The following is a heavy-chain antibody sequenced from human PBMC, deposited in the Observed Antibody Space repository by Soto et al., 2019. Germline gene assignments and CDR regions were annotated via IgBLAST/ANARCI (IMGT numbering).Heavy chain of an antibody. Sequence: PGESLKISCKGSGYSFTSYWISWVRQMPGKGLEWMGRIDPSDSYTNYSPSFQGHVTISADKSISTAYLQWSSLKASDTAMYYCARLGDCSSTSCYISGYYYYGMDVWGQGTTVTVS. V-gene: IGHV5-10-1*01. CDR1: GYSFTSYW. CDR2: IDPSDSYT. J-gene: IGHJ6*02. CDR3: ARLGDCSSTSCYISGYYYYGMDV. D-gene: IGHD2-2*02.